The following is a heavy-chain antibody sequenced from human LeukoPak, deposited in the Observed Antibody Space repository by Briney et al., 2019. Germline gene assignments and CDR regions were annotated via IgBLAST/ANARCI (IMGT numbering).Heavy chain of an antibody. D-gene: IGHD6-13*01. Sequence: GGSLRLSCAASGFTFSSYWMSWVRQAPGKGLEWVANIKQDGSEKYYVDSVKGRFTISRDNAKNSLYLQMNSLRAEDTAVYYCARGIAAAGSRDYYYYYMDVWGKGTTVTVSS. CDR1: GFTFSSYW. J-gene: IGHJ6*03. CDR3: ARGIAAAGSRDYYYYYMDV. V-gene: IGHV3-7*01. CDR2: IKQDGSEK.